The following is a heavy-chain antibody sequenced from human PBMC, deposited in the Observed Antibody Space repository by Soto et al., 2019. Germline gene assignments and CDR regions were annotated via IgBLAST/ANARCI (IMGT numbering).Heavy chain of an antibody. CDR2: IIPIFGPA. CDR3: ARGAVLLYFDWLPYYDYCMDV. V-gene: IGHV1-69*01. CDR1: GGTFSSYA. D-gene: IGHD3-9*01. Sequence: QVQLVQSGAEVKKPGYSVKVSCKASGGTFSSYAISWVRQSPGQGLEWMGGIIPIFGPANYAQTFKGRVTITTDESTSTAYMELSSLRSEVSAVYYCARGAVLLYFDWLPYYDYCMDVLGQGTTFTVAS. J-gene: IGHJ6*02.